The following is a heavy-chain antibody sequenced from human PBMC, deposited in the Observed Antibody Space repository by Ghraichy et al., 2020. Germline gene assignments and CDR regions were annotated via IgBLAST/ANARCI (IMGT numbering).Heavy chain of an antibody. CDR2: MSPDGDIK. CDR1: GFTFSSYI. D-gene: IGHD1-26*01. CDR3: ARDPTLGAPDYFDY. J-gene: IGHJ4*02. Sequence: LSLTCAASGFTFSSYILHWVRQVPGKGPEWVAVMSPDGDIKIYADSVKDRFTISRDNAKNTMYLEMNDLRAEDTALYYCARDPTLGAPDYFDYWGQGILVTVSS. V-gene: IGHV3-30*04.